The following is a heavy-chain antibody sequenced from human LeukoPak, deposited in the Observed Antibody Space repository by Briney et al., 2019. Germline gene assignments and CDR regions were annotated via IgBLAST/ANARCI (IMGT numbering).Heavy chain of an antibody. CDR1: GGSISSGDYY. CDR3: ARAPLYSGTLDY. CDR2: IYYSGST. J-gene: IGHJ4*02. V-gene: IGHV4-30-4*01. D-gene: IGHD4-23*01. Sequence: SQTLSLTCTVSGGSISSGDYYWSWIRQPPGKGLEWIGYIYYSGSTYYNPSLKSRVTISVDTSKNQFSLKLSSVTAADTAVYYCARAPLYSGTLDYWVQGTLVTVSS.